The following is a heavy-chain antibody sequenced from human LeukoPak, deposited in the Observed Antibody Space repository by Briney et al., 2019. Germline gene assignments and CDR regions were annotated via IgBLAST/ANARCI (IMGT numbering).Heavy chain of an antibody. Sequence: ASVKVSCKVSGGTLTSYAINWVRQAPGQGLKWMGRIIPIFDKPDYAQNFQGRVTITADKSTSTAYMELSGLRSGDTAVYYCARDVWVVRGNYGMDVWGQGTTVTVSS. CDR2: IIPIFDKP. CDR1: GGTLTSYA. J-gene: IGHJ6*02. D-gene: IGHD3-10*01. V-gene: IGHV1-69*04. CDR3: ARDVWVVRGNYGMDV.